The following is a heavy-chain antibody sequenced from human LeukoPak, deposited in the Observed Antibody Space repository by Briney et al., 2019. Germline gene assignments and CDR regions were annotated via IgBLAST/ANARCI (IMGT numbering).Heavy chain of an antibody. V-gene: IGHV4-39*01. Sequence: KPSETLSLTCTVSGRSISSSSYYWGWIRQPPGKGLEWIGSIYYSGSTYYNPSLKSRVTISVDTSKNQFSLKLSSVTAADTAVYYCASLRALAGYSSGYDAFDIWGQGTMVTVSS. CDR3: ASLRALAGYSSGYDAFDI. CDR2: IYYSGST. D-gene: IGHD6-19*01. CDR1: GRSISSSSYY. J-gene: IGHJ3*02.